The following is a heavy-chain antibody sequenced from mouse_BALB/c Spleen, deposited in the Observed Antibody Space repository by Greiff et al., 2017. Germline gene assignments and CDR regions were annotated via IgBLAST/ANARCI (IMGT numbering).Heavy chain of an antibody. CDR2: ILPGSGST. Sequence: QVQLKQSGAELMKPGASVKISCKATGYTFSSYWIEWVKQRPGHGLEWIGEILPGSGSTNYNEKFKGKATFTADTSSNTAYMQLSSLTSEDSAVYYCASPYYRYDGDYWGQGTSVTVSS. CDR1: GYTFSSYW. V-gene: IGHV1-9*01. CDR3: ASPYYRYDGDY. J-gene: IGHJ4*01. D-gene: IGHD2-14*01.